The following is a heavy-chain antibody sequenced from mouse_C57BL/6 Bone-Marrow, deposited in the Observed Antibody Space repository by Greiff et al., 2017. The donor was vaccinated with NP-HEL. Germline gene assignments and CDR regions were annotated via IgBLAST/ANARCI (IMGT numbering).Heavy chain of an antibody. D-gene: IGHD2-4*01. V-gene: IGHV1-4*01. CDR2: INPSSGYT. CDR3: ARGDYDFPMDY. J-gene: IGHJ4*01. CDR1: GYTFTSYT. Sequence: QVQLKQSGAELARPGASVKMSCKASGYTFTSYTMHWVKQRPGQGLEWIGYINPSSGYTKYNQKFKDKATLTADKSSSTASMQLSSLTSEDSAVYYCARGDYDFPMDYWGQGTSVTVSS.